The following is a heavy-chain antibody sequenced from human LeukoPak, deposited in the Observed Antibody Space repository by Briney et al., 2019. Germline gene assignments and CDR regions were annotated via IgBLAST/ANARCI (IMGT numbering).Heavy chain of an antibody. V-gene: IGHV3-53*01. J-gene: IGHJ4*02. D-gene: IGHD3-22*01. CDR1: GFTVSSNY. CDR2: IYSGGST. Sequence: GGSLRLSCAASGFTVSSNYMSWVRQAPGKGLEWVSVIYSGGSTYYADSAKGRFTIPSNNSKNTLYLQMNSLRAEDTAVYYCARVAHYDSSGIGNYWGQGTLVTVSS. CDR3: ARVAHYDSSGIGNY.